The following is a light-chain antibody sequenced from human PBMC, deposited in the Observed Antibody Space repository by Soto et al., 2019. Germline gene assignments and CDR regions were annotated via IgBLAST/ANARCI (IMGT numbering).Light chain of an antibody. CDR2: GAS. CDR3: QQYGTSPLT. CDR1: QSVCSNY. J-gene: IGKJ4*01. V-gene: IGKV3-20*01. Sequence: EIVLTQSPGTLSLSPGERATLSCGASQSVCSNYLAWYQHKPGQAPRLLIYGASSRATAIPDRFSGSGSGTDFTLTITRLEPEDFAVYYCQQYGTSPLTFGGGTKIQIK.